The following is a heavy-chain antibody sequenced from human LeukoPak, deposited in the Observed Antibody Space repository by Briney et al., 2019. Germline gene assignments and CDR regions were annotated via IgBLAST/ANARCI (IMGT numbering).Heavy chain of an antibody. J-gene: IGHJ4*02. D-gene: IGHD1-7*01. CDR2: ISASNGNT. Sequence: ASVRVSCKASGYTFTRYGISWVRQAPGQGLQWLGWISASNGNTNYAQKLRDRVTMSTDTSTGTAYLDVRSLTSDDTAVYYCARDHSNWNYAPDFWGQGTLVIVSS. CDR3: ARDHSNWNYAPDF. V-gene: IGHV1-18*01. CDR1: GYTFTRYG.